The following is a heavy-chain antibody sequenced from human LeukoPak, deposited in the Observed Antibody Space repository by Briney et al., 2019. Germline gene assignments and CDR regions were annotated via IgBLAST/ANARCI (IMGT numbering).Heavy chain of an antibody. D-gene: IGHD3-10*01. CDR1: GYTFSDYY. CDR2: VNPSGATT. V-gene: IGHV1-46*01. CDR3: ARALTRLSYYNPSFDY. J-gene: IGHJ4*02. Sequence: ASVKVSCKASGYTFSDYYVHWVRQAPGLGLEWMGMVNPSGATTGYVQRFQGRLTVTRDTSTNTVYMELTSLRSEDTAVYFCARALTRLSYYNPSFDYWGQGTLVTVSS.